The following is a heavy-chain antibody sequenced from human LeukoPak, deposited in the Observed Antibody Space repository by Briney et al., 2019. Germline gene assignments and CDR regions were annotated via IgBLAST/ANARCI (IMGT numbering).Heavy chain of an antibody. V-gene: IGHV3-30-3*01. CDR3: ARAVPAALDY. J-gene: IGHJ4*02. Sequence: KPGGSLRLSCAASGFTFSSYAMHWVRQAPVKGLEWVAVISYDGSNKYYADSVKGRFTISRDNSKNTLYLQMNSLRAEDTAVYYCARAVPAALDYWGQGTLVTVSS. D-gene: IGHD2-2*01. CDR1: GFTFSSYA. CDR2: ISYDGSNK.